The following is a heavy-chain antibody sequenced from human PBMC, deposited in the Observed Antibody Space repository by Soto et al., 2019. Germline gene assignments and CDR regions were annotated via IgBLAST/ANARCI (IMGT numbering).Heavy chain of an antibody. CDR3: ARDTYYYDSSGYSYYFDY. CDR1: GGSISSYY. D-gene: IGHD3-22*01. V-gene: IGHV4-59*01. J-gene: IGHJ4*02. CDR2: IYYSGST. Sequence: QVQLQESGPGLVKPSETLSLTCTVSGGSISSYYWSWIRQPPGKGLEWIGYIYYSGSTNYNPSLRSLVTISVDTSNNQFSRKLSSVTAADTAVYYCARDTYYYDSSGYSYYFDYWGQGTLVTVSS.